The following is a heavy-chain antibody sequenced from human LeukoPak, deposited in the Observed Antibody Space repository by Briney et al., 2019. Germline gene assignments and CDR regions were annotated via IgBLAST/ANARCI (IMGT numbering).Heavy chain of an antibody. Sequence: SGTLSLTCAVSGGSISSSNWWSWVRQPPGKGLEWIGEIYHSGSTNYNPSLMSRVTISVDTSKNQFSLKLSSVTAADTAVYYCARVLGTYFDYWGQGTLVTVSS. CDR2: IYHSGST. V-gene: IGHV4-4*02. CDR3: ARVLGTYFDY. D-gene: IGHD7-27*01. J-gene: IGHJ4*02. CDR1: GGSISSSNW.